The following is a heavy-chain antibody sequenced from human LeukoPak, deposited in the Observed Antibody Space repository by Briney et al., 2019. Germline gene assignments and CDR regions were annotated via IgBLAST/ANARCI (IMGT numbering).Heavy chain of an antibody. Sequence: PGGSLRLSCAASGFTFSSYSMNWVRQAPGKGLEWVSSISSSSSYIYYADSVKGRFTISRDNAKSSLYLQMNSLRAEDTAVYYCARDIRSIAAYYGMDVWGQGTTVTVSS. J-gene: IGHJ6*02. CDR3: ARDIRSIAAYYGMDV. CDR1: GFTFSSYS. D-gene: IGHD6-6*01. CDR2: ISSSSSYI. V-gene: IGHV3-21*01.